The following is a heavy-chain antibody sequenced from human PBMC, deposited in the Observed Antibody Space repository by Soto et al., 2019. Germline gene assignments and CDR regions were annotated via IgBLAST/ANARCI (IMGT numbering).Heavy chain of an antibody. Sequence: QVQLVQSGAEEKKPGASVKVSCKASGYTFSTYAMHWVRQAPGQRLEWMGWINAGNGNTKYSQKFQGRVTITRDTSASTADMQLSSLRSEETAGYYCARAPSWWYFDLWGRGTLVTVSS. CDR1: GYTFSTYA. CDR2: INAGNGNT. CDR3: ARAPSWWYFDL. V-gene: IGHV1-3*05. J-gene: IGHJ2*01.